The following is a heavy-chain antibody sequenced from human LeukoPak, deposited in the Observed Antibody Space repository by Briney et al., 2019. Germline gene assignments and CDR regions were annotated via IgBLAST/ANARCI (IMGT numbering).Heavy chain of an antibody. V-gene: IGHV3-53*01. Sequence: PGGSLRLSCAASGFTVSSNYMSWVRQAPGKGLEWVSAIYSGGSTYYADSVKGRFTISRDNSKNTLYLQMNSLRAEDTAVYYCTTDFYYGSGSYYNYGMDVWGQGTTVTVSS. CDR2: IYSGGST. J-gene: IGHJ6*02. CDR1: GFTVSSNY. D-gene: IGHD3-10*01. CDR3: TTDFYYGSGSYYNYGMDV.